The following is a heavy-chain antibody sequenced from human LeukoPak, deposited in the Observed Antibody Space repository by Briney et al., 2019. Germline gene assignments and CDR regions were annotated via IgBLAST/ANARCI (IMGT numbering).Heavy chain of an antibody. CDR3: ARDDHFWSGYSWYFDL. V-gene: IGHV4-59*01. CDR1: GGSISSYY. Sequence: SETLSLTCTVSGGSISSYYWSWIRQPPGKGLEWIGYIYYSGSTNYNPSLKSRVTISVDTSKNQFSLKLSSVTAADTAVYYCARDDHFWSGYSWYFDLWGRGTLVTVSS. J-gene: IGHJ2*01. CDR2: IYYSGST. D-gene: IGHD3-3*02.